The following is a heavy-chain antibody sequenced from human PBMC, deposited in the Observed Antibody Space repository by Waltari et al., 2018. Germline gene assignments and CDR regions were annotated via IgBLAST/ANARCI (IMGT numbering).Heavy chain of an antibody. V-gene: IGHV3-11*04. Sequence: VQLVESGGGLAKPGGLLRLSCAASGFTFSDYYMDWFRQAPGKGLEWVSRISNGGGSTWYADSVKGRFTISRENAKNTLYLQMNSLRAEDKAVYYCVRVGGGSNYGLDSWGQGVVVTVSS. CDR2: ISNGGGST. J-gene: IGHJ6*02. CDR3: VRVGGGSNYGLDS. D-gene: IGHD2-15*01. CDR1: GFTFSDYY.